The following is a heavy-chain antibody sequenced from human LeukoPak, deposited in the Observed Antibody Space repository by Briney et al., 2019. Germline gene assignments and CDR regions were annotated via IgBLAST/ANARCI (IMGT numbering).Heavy chain of an antibody. CDR2: IKQDGSEK. V-gene: IGHV3-7*01. J-gene: IGHJ4*02. Sequence: GGSLRLSCAASGFTFSSYVMHWVRQAPGKGLEWVANIKQDGSEKYYVGSVKGRFTISRDNAKNSLYLQMNSLRAEDTAVYYCARGSRIYYDSSGYYYAYWGQGTLVTVSS. CDR1: GFTFSSYV. CDR3: ARGSRIYYDSSGYYYAY. D-gene: IGHD3-22*01.